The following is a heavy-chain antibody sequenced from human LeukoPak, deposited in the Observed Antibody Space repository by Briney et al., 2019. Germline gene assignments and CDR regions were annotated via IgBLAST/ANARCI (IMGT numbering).Heavy chain of an antibody. J-gene: IGHJ4*02. Sequence: GGSLRLSCAASEFTFSSYAMHWVRQAPGTGLEWVANINQDGSKKYYVDSVEGRFTISRDNAKNSLSLQMNSLIAEDTAVYYCAISSTVAGEGGYWGQGTLVTVSS. CDR2: INQDGSKK. V-gene: IGHV3-7*01. CDR1: EFTFSSYA. CDR3: AISSTVAGEGGY. D-gene: IGHD6-19*01.